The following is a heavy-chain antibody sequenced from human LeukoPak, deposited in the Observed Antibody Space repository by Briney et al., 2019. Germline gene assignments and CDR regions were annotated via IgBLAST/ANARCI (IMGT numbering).Heavy chain of an antibody. CDR1: GGCISSSSYY. V-gene: IGHV4-39*01. D-gene: IGHD5-18*01. CDR2: IYYSGST. CDR3: ARQGYSWNSDY. Sequence: SETLSLTCTVSGGCISSSSYYWGWIRQPPGKGLEWIGSIYYSGSTYYNPSLKSRVTISVDTSKNQFSLKLSSVTAADTAVYYCARQGYSWNSDYWGQGTLVTVSS. J-gene: IGHJ4*02.